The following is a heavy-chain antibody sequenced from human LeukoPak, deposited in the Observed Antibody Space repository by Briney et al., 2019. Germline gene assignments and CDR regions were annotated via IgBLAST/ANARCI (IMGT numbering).Heavy chain of an antibody. J-gene: IGHJ6*03. CDR1: GGSISNYY. V-gene: IGHV4-59*01. Sequence: PSETLSLTCTVSGGSISNYYWGWIRQPPGKGLEWIGYIYYSGSTNYNPSLKSRVTISVDTSKNQFSLKLSSVTAADTAVYYCARVEEGYGSGRRENYYYYYMDVWGKGTTVTISS. CDR3: ARVEEGYGSGRRENYYYYYMDV. CDR2: IYYSGST. D-gene: IGHD3-10*01.